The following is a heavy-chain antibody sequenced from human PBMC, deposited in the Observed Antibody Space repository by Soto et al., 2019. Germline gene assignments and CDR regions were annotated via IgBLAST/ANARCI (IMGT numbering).Heavy chain of an antibody. V-gene: IGHV3-11*01. CDR3: ARGRKQPIIYYSYMDV. CDR2: ISSSGSTI. CDR1: GFTFSDYY. J-gene: IGHJ6*03. D-gene: IGHD3-10*01. Sequence: PGGSLRLSCAASGFTFSDYYMSWIRQAPGKGLEWVSYISSSGSTIYYADSVKGRFTISRDNAKNSLYLQMNSLRAEDTAVYYCARGRKQPIIYYSYMDVWGKGTTVTVSS.